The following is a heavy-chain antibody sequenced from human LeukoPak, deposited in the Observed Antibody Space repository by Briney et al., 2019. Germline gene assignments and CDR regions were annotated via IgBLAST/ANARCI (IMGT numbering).Heavy chain of an antibody. Sequence: GGSLRLSCAASGFTFSSYWMHWVRQAPGKGPVWVSRINNDGSGTTYADPVKGRFTISRDDAKNTLYLQMNSLRAEDTAVYYCAKTLRELSSGAFDIWGQGTMVTVSS. CDR1: GFTFSSYW. CDR3: AKTLRELSSGAFDI. CDR2: INNDGSGT. V-gene: IGHV3-74*01. D-gene: IGHD1-26*01. J-gene: IGHJ3*02.